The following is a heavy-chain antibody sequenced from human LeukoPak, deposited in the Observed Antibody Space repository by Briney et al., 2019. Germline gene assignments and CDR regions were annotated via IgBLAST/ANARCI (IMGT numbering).Heavy chain of an antibody. Sequence: GPSVKVSSNASGYTFTVHYMDWVRQAPGQGLEWMGSINPNSGGTNYAPKFQGRVTMTRDTSISTAYMELRRLRSDVTAVYYCATSFIVASDYWGQGTLVTVSS. CDR1: GYTFTVHY. CDR2: INPNSGGT. D-gene: IGHD5-12*01. J-gene: IGHJ4*02. CDR3: ATSFIVASDY. V-gene: IGHV1-2*02.